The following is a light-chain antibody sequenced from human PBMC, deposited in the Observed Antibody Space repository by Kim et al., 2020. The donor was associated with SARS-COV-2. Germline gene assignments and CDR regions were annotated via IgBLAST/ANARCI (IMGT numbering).Light chain of an antibody. Sequence: LSPGERATLSCRASQSVSSNLAWCQQKPGQAPRLLIYDASSRATDIPARCSGRGSGTDFTLTISSLEPEDFAVYYCQQRGNWPLTFGGGTKVEIK. CDR1: QSVSSN. J-gene: IGKJ4*01. CDR2: DAS. CDR3: QQRGNWPLT. V-gene: IGKV3-11*01.